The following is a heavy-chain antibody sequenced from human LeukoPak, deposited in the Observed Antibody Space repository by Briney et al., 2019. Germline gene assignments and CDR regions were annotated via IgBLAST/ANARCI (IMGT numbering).Heavy chain of an antibody. J-gene: IGHJ4*02. D-gene: IGHD2-15*01. CDR2: VYYSGDT. CDR3: ARHPFATPFDY. Sequence: SPTLSLTCTVSGDSVSGVYWSWIRQPPGKGLEWIGYVYYSGDTNYNPSLKSRVTMSLDTSKNQVSLRLSSVTAADTAVYYCARHPFATPFDYWGRGTLLTVSS. CDR1: GDSVSGVY. V-gene: IGHV4-59*08.